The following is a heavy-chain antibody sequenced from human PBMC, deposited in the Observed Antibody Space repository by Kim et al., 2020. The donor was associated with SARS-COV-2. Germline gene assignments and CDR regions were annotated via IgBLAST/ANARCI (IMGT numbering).Heavy chain of an antibody. V-gene: IGHV4-34*01. J-gene: IGHJ4*02. CDR1: GGSFSRYY. CDR2: ITHSGST. Sequence: SETLSLTCAVYGGSFSRYYWSWIRQPPGKGLEWIGEITHSGSTNYNPSLKSRVPISVDTSKKQFSVQLRYVIGADTAVSSCARGRRLCGFWGQGT. D-gene: IGHD6-25*01. CDR3: ARGRRLCGF.